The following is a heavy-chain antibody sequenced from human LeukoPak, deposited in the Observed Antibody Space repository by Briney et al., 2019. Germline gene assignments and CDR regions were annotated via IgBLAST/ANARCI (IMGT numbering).Heavy chain of an antibody. CDR1: GLTFSGYG. Sequence: GGSLRLSCAASGLTFSGYGMSWVRQAPGQGLEWVSAITKSGAHTHYADSVKGRFTISRDNSKNTLSLQMNSLRAEDMAIYYCAKDQAVGAEYWYFDLWGRGTLVTVSS. CDR3: AKDQAVGAEYWYFDL. CDR2: ITKSGAHT. V-gene: IGHV3-23*01. D-gene: IGHD1-26*01. J-gene: IGHJ2*01.